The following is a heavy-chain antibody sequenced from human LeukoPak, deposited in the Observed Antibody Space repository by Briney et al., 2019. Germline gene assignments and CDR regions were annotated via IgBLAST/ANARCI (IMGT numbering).Heavy chain of an antibody. V-gene: IGHV1-8*03. CDR3: ARGALLWFGESSSFDY. D-gene: IGHD3-10*01. CDR1: GYTFTSYD. CDR2: MNPNSGNT. J-gene: IGHJ4*02. Sequence: ASVKVSCKASGYTFTSYDINWVRQATGQGLEWMGWMNPNSGNTGYAQKFQGRVTITRNTSISIAYMELSSLRSEDTAVYYCARGALLWFGESSSFDYWGQGTLVTVSS.